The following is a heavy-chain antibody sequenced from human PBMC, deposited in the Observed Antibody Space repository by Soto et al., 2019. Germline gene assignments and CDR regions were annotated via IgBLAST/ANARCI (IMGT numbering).Heavy chain of an antibody. CDR1: GYTFNSYY. V-gene: IGHV1-2*02. J-gene: IGHJ4*02. CDR3: VWVGLNRKYDFDF. D-gene: IGHD1-26*01. CDR2: INPNSDVT. Sequence: QVQLVQSGAEVKKPGASVKVSCKASGYTFNSYYIHWVRQAPGQGLEWMGWINPNSDVTGYAQSFQGRVTMTTDMSMTTAYMDLTWLRSDDTAVYYCVWVGLNRKYDFDFWGQGTLITVSS.